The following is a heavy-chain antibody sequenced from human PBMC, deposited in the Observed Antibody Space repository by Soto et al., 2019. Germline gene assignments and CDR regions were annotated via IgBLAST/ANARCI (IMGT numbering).Heavy chain of an antibody. J-gene: IGHJ6*02. CDR2: INPSGGST. Sequence: GASVKVSCKASGYTFTSYYMHWVRQAPGQGLEWMGIINPSGGSTSYAQKFQGRVTINPDTSKNQFSLQLNSVTPEDTAVYYCAREPGVVVVAARATNYYYYGMDVWGQGTTVTVSS. CDR3: AREPGVVVVAARATNYYYYGMDV. D-gene: IGHD2-15*01. V-gene: IGHV1-46*01. CDR1: GYTFTSYY.